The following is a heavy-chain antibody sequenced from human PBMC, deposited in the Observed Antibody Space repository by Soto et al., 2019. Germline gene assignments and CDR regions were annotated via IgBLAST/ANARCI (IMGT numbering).Heavy chain of an antibody. CDR2: IYHSGST. D-gene: IGHD3-16*01. CDR3: ARGGDYYYGMDV. Sequence: PSETLSLTCAVSGGSISSGGYSWSWIRQPPGKGLEWIGYIYHSGSTYYNPSLKSRVTISVDRSKNQFSLKLSSVTAADTAVYYCARGGDYYYGMDVWGQGTTVTVSS. CDR1: GGSISSGGYS. V-gene: IGHV4-30-2*01. J-gene: IGHJ6*02.